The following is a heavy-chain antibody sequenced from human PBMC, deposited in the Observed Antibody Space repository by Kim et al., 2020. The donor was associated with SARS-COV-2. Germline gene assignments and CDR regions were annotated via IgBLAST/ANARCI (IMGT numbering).Heavy chain of an antibody. Sequence: STSYADSVKGRFTISRDNAKNTLYLQMNSLRAEDTAVYYCARGGRRVRDPWGQGTLVTVSS. CDR3: ARGGRRVRDP. J-gene: IGHJ5*02. V-gene: IGHV3-74*01. CDR2: ST. D-gene: IGHD2-15*01.